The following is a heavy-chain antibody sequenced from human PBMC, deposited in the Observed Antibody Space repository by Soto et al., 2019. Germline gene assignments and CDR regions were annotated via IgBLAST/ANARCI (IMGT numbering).Heavy chain of an antibody. CDR3: ARSRLVRGVAAAGFGY. J-gene: IGHJ4*02. CDR2: IYYSGST. V-gene: IGHV4-31*03. CDR1: GGSISSGGFY. Sequence: QVQLQESGPGLVKPSQTLSLTCTVSGGSISSGGFYWSWIRQHPGKGLQWIGYIYYSGSTYYNTSLKCRVTISVDTSKNQFSLKLSSVTAADTAVYYCARSRLVRGVAAAGFGYWGQGTLVTVSS. D-gene: IGHD6-13*01.